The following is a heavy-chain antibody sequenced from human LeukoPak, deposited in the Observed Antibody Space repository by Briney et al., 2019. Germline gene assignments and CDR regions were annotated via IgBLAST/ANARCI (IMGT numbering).Heavy chain of an antibody. V-gene: IGHV3-48*01. CDR2: ISSSSSTI. CDR1: GFTFSSYS. CDR3: ARGGHYYGSGSYYLDY. J-gene: IGHJ4*02. Sequence: GGSLRLSCAASGFTFSSYSMNWVRQAPGKGLEWVSYISSSSSTIHYADSVRGRFTISRDNAKNSLFLQMNSLRAEDTAVYYCARGGHYYGSGSYYLDYWGQGNLVTVSS. D-gene: IGHD3-10*01.